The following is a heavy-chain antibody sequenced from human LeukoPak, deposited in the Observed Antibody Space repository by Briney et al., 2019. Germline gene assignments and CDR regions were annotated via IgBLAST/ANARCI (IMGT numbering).Heavy chain of an antibody. CDR2: SYDSGST. Sequence: SQTLSLTCTVSGVSISSGGYYWSWIPPHPGKGLEWVGYSYDSGSTYYNPALKSLGTISVDKSKNQFSLKLSSVNAGDTAVYYCAREGRRSKSLSDAFDIWGQGTMVTVS. J-gene: IGHJ3*02. V-gene: IGHV4-31*01. CDR1: GVSISSGGYY. D-gene: IGHD2-15*01. CDR3: AREGRRSKSLSDAFDI.